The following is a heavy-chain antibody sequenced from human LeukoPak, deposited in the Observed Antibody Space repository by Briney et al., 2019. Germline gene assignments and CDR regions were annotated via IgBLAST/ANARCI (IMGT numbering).Heavy chain of an antibody. CDR3: ARDHSSSRDYYYYYGMDV. CDR1: GFTVSSYY. CDR2: IYTGGGT. D-gene: IGHD6-13*01. Sequence: GGSLRLSCAASGFTVSSYYMSWVRQAPGKGLECVSLIYTGGGTYYGDSVKGRFSISRDNSKNMLYLQMNSLRAEDTAVYYCARDHSSSRDYYYYYGMDVWGQGTTVTVSS. V-gene: IGHV3-53*01. J-gene: IGHJ6*02.